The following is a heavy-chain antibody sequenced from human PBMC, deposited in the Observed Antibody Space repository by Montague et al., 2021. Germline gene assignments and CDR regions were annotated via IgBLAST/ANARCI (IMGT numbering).Heavy chain of an antibody. V-gene: IGHV3-23*01. J-gene: IGHJ4*02. D-gene: IGHD2-15*01. Sequence: SLRLSCAVSGLTFDNCAMTWVRQAPGKGLEWVSGLSASSDNIYYADSVKGRVTISRDNSKNTLYLQMRDLRAEDTAVYYCARDRRGGTYFDYWGQGTLVTVSS. CDR1: GLTFDNCA. CDR3: ARDRRGGTYFDY. CDR2: LSASSDNI.